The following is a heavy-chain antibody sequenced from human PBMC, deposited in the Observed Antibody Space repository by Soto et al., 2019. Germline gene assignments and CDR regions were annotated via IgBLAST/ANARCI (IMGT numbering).Heavy chain of an antibody. D-gene: IGHD3-16*02. V-gene: IGHV3-21*01. CDR1: GFTFSSYS. Sequence: EVQLVESGGGLVKPGGSLRLSCAASGFTFSSYSMNWVRQAPGKGLEWVSSISSSSSYIYYADSVKGRFTISRDNAKNSLYLQMNSLRAEDTAVYYCARDGGDDYIWGSYRYPQFDYGGQGTLVTVSS. J-gene: IGHJ4*02. CDR2: ISSSSSYI. CDR3: ARDGGDDYIWGSYRYPQFDY.